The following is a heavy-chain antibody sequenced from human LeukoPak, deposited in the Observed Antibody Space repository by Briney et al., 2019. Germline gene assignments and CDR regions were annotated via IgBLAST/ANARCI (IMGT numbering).Heavy chain of an antibody. J-gene: IGHJ4*02. D-gene: IGHD3-10*02. CDR1: GGSISSYY. CDR3: ARGDNVRGVVDY. Sequence: SETLSLTCTVSGGSISSYYWSWIRQPPGKGLEWIGYIYYSGSTNYNPSLKSRVTISVDTSKNQLSLKLSSVTAADTAVYYCARGDNVRGVVDYWGQGTLVTVSS. CDR2: IYYSGST. V-gene: IGHV4-59*01.